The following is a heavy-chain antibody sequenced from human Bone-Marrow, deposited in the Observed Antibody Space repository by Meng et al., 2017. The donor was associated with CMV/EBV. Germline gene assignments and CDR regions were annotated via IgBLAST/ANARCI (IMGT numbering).Heavy chain of an antibody. D-gene: IGHD1-1*01. CDR3: ARRGERDY. CDR1: GGTFSSYA. J-gene: IGHJ4*02. Sequence: SVKVSCKASGGTFSSYAISWVRQAPGQGLEWMGGIIPILGIANYAQKFQGRVTMTRDTSTSTVYMELSSLRSEDTAVYYCARRGERDYWGQGTLVTVSS. CDR2: IIPILGIA. V-gene: IGHV1-69*10.